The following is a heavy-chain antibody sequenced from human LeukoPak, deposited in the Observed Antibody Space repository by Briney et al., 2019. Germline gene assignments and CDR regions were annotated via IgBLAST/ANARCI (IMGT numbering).Heavy chain of an antibody. CDR1: GFTFSSYS. V-gene: IGHV3-21*01. Sequence: GGSLRLSCAASGFTFSSYSMNWARQAPGKGLEWVSSISASPYIYYADSVKGRFTISRDNAKNSPYLQMNSLRAEDTAVYYCARILGADEGADYWGQGTLVTVSS. CDR2: ISASPYI. J-gene: IGHJ4*02. D-gene: IGHD1-26*01. CDR3: ARILGADEGADY.